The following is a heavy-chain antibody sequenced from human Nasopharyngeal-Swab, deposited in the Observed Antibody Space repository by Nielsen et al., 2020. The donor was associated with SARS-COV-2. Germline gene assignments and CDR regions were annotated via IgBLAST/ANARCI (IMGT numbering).Heavy chain of an antibody. D-gene: IGHD4-23*01. Sequence: GGSLRLSCEASEFTFSSYSMNWVRQAPGKGLEWVSYISSSSSTIYYADSVKGRFTISRDNAKNSLYLQMNSLRAEDTAVYYCASAPRSPGGNSAFDYWGQGTLVTVSS. CDR1: EFTFSSYS. J-gene: IGHJ4*02. CDR3: ASAPRSPGGNSAFDY. V-gene: IGHV3-48*04. CDR2: ISSSSSTI.